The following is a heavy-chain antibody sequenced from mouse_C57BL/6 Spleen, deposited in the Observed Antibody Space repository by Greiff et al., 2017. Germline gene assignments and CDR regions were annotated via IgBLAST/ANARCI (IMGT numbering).Heavy chain of an antibody. Sequence: EVKLMESGPGLVKPSQSLSLTCSVTGYSITSGYYWNWIRQFPGNKLEWMGYISYDGSNNYNPSLKNRVSITRDTSKNQFFLKLNSVTTEDTATYYCAREVTTRDFDYWGQGTTLTVSS. CDR1: GYSITSGYY. CDR2: ISYDGSN. D-gene: IGHD2-3*01. J-gene: IGHJ2*01. CDR3: AREVTTRDFDY. V-gene: IGHV3-6*01.